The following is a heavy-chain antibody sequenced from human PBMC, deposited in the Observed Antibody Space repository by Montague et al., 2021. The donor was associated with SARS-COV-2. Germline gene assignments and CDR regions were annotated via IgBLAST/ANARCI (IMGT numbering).Heavy chain of an antibody. D-gene: IGHD3-9*01. CDR3: ARDLRWGYYDILTGYYRPLDY. CDR1: GFTFSRYS. V-gene: IGHV3-48*04. CDR2: ISSSISTL. J-gene: IGHJ4*02. Sequence: SLRLSGAASGFTFSRYSMNLVRQAPGKGLEWVSYISSSISTLYYSDSVXVLFTISRDNAKNSLYLQMNSLRAEDTAVYYCARDLRWGYYDILTGYYRPLDYWGQGTLVTVSS.